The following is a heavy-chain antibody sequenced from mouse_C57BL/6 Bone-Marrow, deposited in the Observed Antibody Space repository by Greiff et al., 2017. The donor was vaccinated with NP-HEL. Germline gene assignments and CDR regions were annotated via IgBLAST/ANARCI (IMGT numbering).Heavy chain of an antibody. J-gene: IGHJ2*01. CDR1: GYTFTSYW. CDR3: ARWSLDY. V-gene: IGHV1-59*01. CDR2: IDPSDSYT. Sequence: QVQLQQPGAELVRPGTSVKLSCKASGYTFTSYWMHWVKQRPGQGLEWIGVIDPSDSYTNYNQKFKGKATLTVDTSSSTAYMQLSSLTSEDSVVYYCARWSLDYWGQGTTLTVSS.